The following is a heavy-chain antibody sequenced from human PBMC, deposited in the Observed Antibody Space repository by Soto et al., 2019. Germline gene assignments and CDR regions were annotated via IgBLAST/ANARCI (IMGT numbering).Heavy chain of an antibody. CDR2: IYWDGDR. D-gene: IGHD6-19*01. CDR3: AHLVPGPLSFAY. J-gene: IGHJ4*02. V-gene: IGHV2-5*02. CDR1: GFSFNTRGVG. Sequence: QITLKESGPTLMKPTQTLVLTCTFSGFSFNTRGVGVAWIRQPPGKTLEWLAVIYWDGDRRYSPSLTDRLSITKDMSTKQVVLTLSNVDPVDTGTYYCAHLVPGPLSFAYWGQGALVTVSS.